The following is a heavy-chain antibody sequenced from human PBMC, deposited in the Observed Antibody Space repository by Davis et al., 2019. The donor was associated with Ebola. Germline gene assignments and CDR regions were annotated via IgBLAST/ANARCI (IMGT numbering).Heavy chain of an antibody. D-gene: IGHD3-3*01. V-gene: IGHV3-11*01. CDR1: GFTFSDYY. CDR3: ARGAYNDFVVAHYFDS. J-gene: IGHJ4*02. Sequence: PGGSLRLSCAASGFTFSDYYMSWIRQAPGKGLEWVSYISSSGRTIYYADSVKGRFTISRDNAKNSLYLQMNSLRAEDTAVYYCARGAYNDFVVAHYFDSWGQGTLVTVSS. CDR2: ISSSGRTI.